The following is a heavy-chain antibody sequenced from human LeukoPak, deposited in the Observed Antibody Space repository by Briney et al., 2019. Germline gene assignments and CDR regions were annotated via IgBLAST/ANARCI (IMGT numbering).Heavy chain of an antibody. Sequence: PGGSLRLSCAASGFTFSSYWMSWVRQAPGKGLEWVANIKQDGSEKHYVDSVKGRFTISRDNAKNSLYLQMNSLRAEDTAVYYCAREPRASGQWLVLDYYYGMDVWGQGTTVTVSS. CDR3: AREPRASGQWLVLDYYYGMDV. V-gene: IGHV3-7*01. D-gene: IGHD6-19*01. CDR1: GFTFSSYW. J-gene: IGHJ6*02. CDR2: IKQDGSEK.